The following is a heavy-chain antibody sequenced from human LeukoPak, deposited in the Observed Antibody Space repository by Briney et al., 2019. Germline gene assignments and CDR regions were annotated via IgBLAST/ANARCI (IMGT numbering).Heavy chain of an antibody. J-gene: IGHJ4*02. CDR2: INHSGST. V-gene: IGHV4-34*01. Sequence: SETLSLTCAVYGGSFSGYYWSWIRQPPGKGLEWIGEINHSGSTNYNPSLKSRVTISVDTSKNQFSLKLSSVAAADTAVYYCARVPSDYDYVWGSYRSYPDYYFDYWGQGTLVTVSS. D-gene: IGHD3-16*02. CDR3: ARVPSDYDYVWGSYRSYPDYYFDY. CDR1: GGSFSGYY.